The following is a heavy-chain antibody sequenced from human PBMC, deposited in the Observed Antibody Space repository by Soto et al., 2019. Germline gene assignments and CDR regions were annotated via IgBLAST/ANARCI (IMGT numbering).Heavy chain of an antibody. CDR3: AKQGGKYGIRSFDP. J-gene: IGHJ5*02. Sequence: SETLSLTCTVSGDPINNYYWSWIRQPPGKGLEWIGYIYYSGNTKYNPSLKSRVTISVDTSKNQFSLRLTSVTAADTAVYYCAKQGGKYGIRSFDPWGQGTLLTVSS. CDR1: GDPINNYY. D-gene: IGHD1-1*01. CDR2: IYYSGNT. V-gene: IGHV4-59*08.